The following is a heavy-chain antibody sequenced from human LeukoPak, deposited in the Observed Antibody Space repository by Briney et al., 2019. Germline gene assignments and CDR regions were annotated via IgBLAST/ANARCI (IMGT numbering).Heavy chain of an antibody. Sequence: GRSLRLSCAASGFTFDDYAMHWVRQAPGKGLEWVSGISWNSGSIGYADSVKGRFTISRDNAKNSLYLQMNSLRAEDTALYYCAKESGNGFDYWGQGTLVTVSS. CDR1: GFTFDDYA. J-gene: IGHJ4*02. CDR2: ISWNSGSI. CDR3: AKESGNGFDY. D-gene: IGHD2-8*01. V-gene: IGHV3-9*01.